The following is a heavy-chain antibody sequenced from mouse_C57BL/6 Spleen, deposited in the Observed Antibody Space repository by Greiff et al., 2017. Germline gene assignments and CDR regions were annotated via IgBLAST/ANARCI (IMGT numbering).Heavy chain of an antibody. J-gene: IGHJ3*01. CDR1: GYSFTSYY. V-gene: IGHV1-66*01. CDR3: ARSDLTPLGWFAY. Sequence: QVQLQQSGPELVKPGASVKISCKASGYSFTSYYIHWVKQRPGQGLEWIGWIYPGSGNTKYNEKFKGKATLTADTSSSTAYMQLSSLTSEDSAVYYCARSDLTPLGWFAYWGQGTLVTVSA. D-gene: IGHD6-1*01. CDR2: IYPGSGNT.